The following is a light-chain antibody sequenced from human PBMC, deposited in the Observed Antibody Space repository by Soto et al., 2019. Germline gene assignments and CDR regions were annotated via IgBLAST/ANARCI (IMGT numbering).Light chain of an antibody. CDR3: LVSYDGVRV. CDR1: TGAVTSGHY. Sequence: QALVTQESSLTVSPGGTGTLTYGSSTGAVTSGHYPYWFQQKPGQAPRTLIYDTDNKHSWTPARFSGSLLGGKAALTLSGAQPEDEAEYYCLVSYDGVRVFGGGTKLTVL. J-gene: IGLJ3*02. CDR2: DTD. V-gene: IGLV7-46*01.